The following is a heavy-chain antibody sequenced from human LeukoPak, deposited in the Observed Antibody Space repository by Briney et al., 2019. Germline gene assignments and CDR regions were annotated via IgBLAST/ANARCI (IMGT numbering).Heavy chain of an antibody. CDR1: GYSISSGYY. CDR3: ARDDRYSGSYED. Sequence: PSETLSLTCTVSGYSISSGYYWGWIRQPPGKGLEWIGSTYDSGSTYYNPSLKSRDTISVDTSKNQFSLKLTSVTAADTAVYYCARDDRYSGSYEDWGQGTLVTVSS. J-gene: IGHJ4*02. D-gene: IGHD1-26*01. CDR2: TYDSGST. V-gene: IGHV4-38-2*02.